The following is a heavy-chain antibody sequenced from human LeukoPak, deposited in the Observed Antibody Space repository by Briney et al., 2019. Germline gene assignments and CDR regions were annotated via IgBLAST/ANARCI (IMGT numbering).Heavy chain of an antibody. V-gene: IGHV3-23*01. J-gene: IGHJ4*02. CDR2: ISGSGGTT. CDR1: GFTFSSYA. D-gene: IGHD3-22*01. Sequence: GGSLRLSCAASGFTFSSYAMSWVRQAPGKGLEWVSAISGSGGTTYYADSVKGRFTISRDNSKDTLFLQMNSLRAEDTAVYYCATYPGDSSGYHLRIDNWGQGTLVTVSS. CDR3: ATYPGDSSGYHLRIDN.